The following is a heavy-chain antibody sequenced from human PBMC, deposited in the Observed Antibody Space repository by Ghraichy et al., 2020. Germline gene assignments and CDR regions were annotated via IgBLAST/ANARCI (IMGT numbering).Heavy chain of an antibody. CDR2: IYYSGTS. CDR1: GASIRRYY. Sequence: SETLSLTCTVSGASIRRYYWSWIRQPPGKGLEWIGYIYYSGTSYYNPSLNSRVPMSLDAPTNQFSLTLSSVTAADTAVYYCATGPYGMGAGGLGTRDTVS. J-gene: IGHJ6*02. CDR3: ATGPYGMGA. V-gene: IGHV4-59*01.